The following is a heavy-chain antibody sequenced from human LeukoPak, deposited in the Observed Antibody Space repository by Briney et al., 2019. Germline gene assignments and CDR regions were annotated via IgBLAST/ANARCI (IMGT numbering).Heavy chain of an antibody. CDR2: INPNSGGT. CDR1: GYTFTGYY. V-gene: IGHV1-2*06. J-gene: IGHJ4*02. Sequence: SVKVSCTASGYTFTGYYMHWVRQAPGQGLEWVGRINPNSGGTNYAQKYQGRVTMTRDTSISTAYMELSRLRSDDTAVYYCARGGHDFWSGSNYYFDYWGQGTLVTVSS. CDR3: ARGGHDFWSGSNYYFDY. D-gene: IGHD3-3*01.